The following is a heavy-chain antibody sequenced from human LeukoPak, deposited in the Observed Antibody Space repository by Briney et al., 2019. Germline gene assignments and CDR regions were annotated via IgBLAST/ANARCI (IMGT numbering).Heavy chain of an antibody. CDR1: GFTFSSYS. J-gene: IGHJ4*02. CDR2: ISSSSSTI. CDR3: ARNSGSFAFDY. D-gene: IGHD1-26*01. Sequence: GGSLRLSCAASGFTFSSYSMNWVRQAPGKGLEWVSYISSSSSTIYYADSVKGRFTISGDNAKNSLYLQMNSLRAEDTAVYYCARNSGSFAFDYWGQGTLVTVSS. V-gene: IGHV3-48*04.